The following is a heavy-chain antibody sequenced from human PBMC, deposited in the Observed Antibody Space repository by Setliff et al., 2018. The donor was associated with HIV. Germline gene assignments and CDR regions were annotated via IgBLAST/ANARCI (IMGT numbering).Heavy chain of an antibody. CDR1: GYTLTELS. CDR2: FVPEHSET. Sequence: ASVKVSCKVSGYTLTELSIHWVRQAPGKGLEWMGGFVPEHSETIYAQKFQGRVTMTEDTSTDAAFMELSGLTSEDTAVYYCATRGDLLGRRASTVTVYYYYLDVWGNGTTVTVSS. V-gene: IGHV1-24*01. D-gene: IGHD4-17*01. J-gene: IGHJ6*03. CDR3: ATRGDLLGRRASTVTVYYYYLDV.